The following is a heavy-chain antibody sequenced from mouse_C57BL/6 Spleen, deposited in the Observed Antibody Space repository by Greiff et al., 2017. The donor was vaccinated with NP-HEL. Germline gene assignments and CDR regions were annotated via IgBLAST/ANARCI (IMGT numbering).Heavy chain of an antibody. V-gene: IGHV5-4*01. CDR3: ARDDGGWDGAY. Sequence: VQLKESGGGLVKPGGSLKLSCAASGFTFSSYAMSWVRQTPEKRLEWVATISDGGSYTYYPDNVKGRFTISRDNAKNNLYLQMSHLKSEDTAMYYCARDDGGWDGAYWGQGTLVTVSA. J-gene: IGHJ3*01. CDR2: ISDGGSYT. D-gene: IGHD1-1*02. CDR1: GFTFSSYA.